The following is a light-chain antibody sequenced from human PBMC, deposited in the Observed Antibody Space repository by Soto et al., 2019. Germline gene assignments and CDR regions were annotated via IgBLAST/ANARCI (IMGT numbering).Light chain of an antibody. Sequence: EIVLTQSPATLSLSPGERATLSCRASQSVSSYLAWYQQKPGQAPRRLIYDASNRATGIPARFSGSGSGTDFTLTISSLEPEDFAMYYCQQRSNWPPVTFGGGTKVEIK. V-gene: IGKV3-11*01. CDR1: QSVSSY. CDR2: DAS. CDR3: QQRSNWPPVT. J-gene: IGKJ4*01.